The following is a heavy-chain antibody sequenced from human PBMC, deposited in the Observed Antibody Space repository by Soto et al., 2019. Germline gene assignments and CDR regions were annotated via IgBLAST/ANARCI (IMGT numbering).Heavy chain of an antibody. CDR3: TTGSVEGI. V-gene: IGHV3-15*06. CDR2: SKTSAGGGAT. CDR1: GFSFNEAW. D-gene: IGHD2-15*01. J-gene: IGHJ6*02. Sequence: EVQLVESAGGLVKPGGSLRLSCVASGFSFNEAWLNWVRQAPGQGLEWVGRSKTSAGGGATNYAAPVQGRFTISRDDARNTLYLHMNSVRTEDTAIYYCTTGSVEGIWGQGTTVIVS.